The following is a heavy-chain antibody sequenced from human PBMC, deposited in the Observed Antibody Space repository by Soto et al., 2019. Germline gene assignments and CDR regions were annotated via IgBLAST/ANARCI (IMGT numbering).Heavy chain of an antibody. CDR1: GFTFSSYG. D-gene: IGHD5-18*01. J-gene: IGHJ4*02. CDR3: AKDGNEDTAMGD. V-gene: IGHV3-30*18. CDR2: ISYDGSNK. Sequence: LRLSCAASGFTFSSYGMHWVRQAPGKGLEWVAVISYDGSNKYYADSVKGRFAISRDNSKNTLYLQMNSLRAEDTAVYYCAKDGNEDTAMGDWGQGTLVTVSS.